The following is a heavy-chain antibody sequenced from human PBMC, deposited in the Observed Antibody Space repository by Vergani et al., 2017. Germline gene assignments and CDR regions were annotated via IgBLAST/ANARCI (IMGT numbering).Heavy chain of an antibody. J-gene: IGHJ6*03. CDR3: ASQGEPPGAYYYYYMDV. D-gene: IGHD1-14*01. CDR1: GGSISSGGYY. Sequence: QVQLQESGPGLVKPSETLSLTCTVSGGSISSGGYYWSWIRQHPGKGLEWIGYIYYSGSTYYNPSLKSRVTISVDTSKNQFSLKLSSVTAADTAVYYCASQGEPPGAYYYYYMDVWGKGTTVTVSS. V-gene: IGHV4-31*03. CDR2: IYYSGST.